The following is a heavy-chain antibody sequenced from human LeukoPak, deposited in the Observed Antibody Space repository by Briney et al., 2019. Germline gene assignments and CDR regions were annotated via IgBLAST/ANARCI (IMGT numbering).Heavy chain of an antibody. D-gene: IGHD5-12*01. Sequence: ASVKVSCKAFGYTFTGDFMHWVRQAPGQGLEWMGWINPNSGDTNYADKFQGRVTVTRDRSISTAYMDLSGLTSDDTAVYYCVRRGDGYVYDYWGQGTLVTVSS. V-gene: IGHV1-2*02. J-gene: IGHJ4*02. CDR3: VRRGDGYVYDY. CDR2: INPNSGDT. CDR1: GYTFTGDF.